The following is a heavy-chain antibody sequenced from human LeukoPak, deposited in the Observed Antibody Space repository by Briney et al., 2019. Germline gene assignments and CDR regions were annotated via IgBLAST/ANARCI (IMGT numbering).Heavy chain of an antibody. CDR1: GGSITTTIW. CDR3: SRENGAFSPFGY. D-gene: IGHD2-8*01. CDR2: IHLSGRT. V-gene: IGHV4-4*02. Sequence: SETLSLTCGVSGGSITTTIWWSWVHQPPGQGLEWIGEIHLSGRTNYNPSLNSRVTLALDTSKNHLSLSLTSVTAADTAVYYCSRENGAFSPFGYWGQGTLVTVPS. J-gene: IGHJ4*02.